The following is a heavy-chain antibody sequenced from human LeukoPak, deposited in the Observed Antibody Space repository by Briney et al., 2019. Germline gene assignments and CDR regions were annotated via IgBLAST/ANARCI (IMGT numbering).Heavy chain of an antibody. CDR3: ARDRGDSSGWPIIDY. CDR1: GFTVNNNH. V-gene: IGHV3-66*01. J-gene: IGHJ4*02. D-gene: IGHD6-19*01. CDR2: IQSGGST. Sequence: GGSLRLSCAACGFTVNNNHMSWVRQAPGKGLEWVSLIQSGGSTHYADSVKGRFTISRDNSKNTLYLQMNSLRAEDTAVYYCARDRGDSSGWPIIDYWGQGTLVTVSS.